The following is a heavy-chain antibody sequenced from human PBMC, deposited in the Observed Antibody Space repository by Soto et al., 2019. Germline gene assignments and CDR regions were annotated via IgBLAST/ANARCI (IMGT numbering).Heavy chain of an antibody. J-gene: IGHJ6*02. D-gene: IGHD1-26*01. CDR2: FHYSGST. CDR3: ARVSGSYYYGMDV. V-gene: IGHV4-59*12. Sequence: KSSETLSLTCTVSGGSISSYYWSWIRQPLGKGLKWIGYFHYSGSTNYNPSLKSRVTISVDKSKNQFSLKLSSVTAADTAVYYCARVSGSYYYGMDVWGQGTTVTVSS. CDR1: GGSISSYY.